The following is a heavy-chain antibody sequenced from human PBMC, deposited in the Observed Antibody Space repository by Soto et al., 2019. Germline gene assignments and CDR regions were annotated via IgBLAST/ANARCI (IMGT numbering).Heavy chain of an antibody. CDR1: GGSISNTNW. J-gene: IGHJ4*02. V-gene: IGHV4-4*02. Sequence: SETLSLTCAVSGGSISNTNWWSWVRQPPGKGLEWIGEIYHSGSTNYNPSLKSRVTISVDKSKNQFSLKLSSVTAADTAVYYCARDFGYGGYGDYWGQGTLVTVSS. CDR3: ARDFGYGGYGDY. D-gene: IGHD5-12*01. CDR2: IYHSGST.